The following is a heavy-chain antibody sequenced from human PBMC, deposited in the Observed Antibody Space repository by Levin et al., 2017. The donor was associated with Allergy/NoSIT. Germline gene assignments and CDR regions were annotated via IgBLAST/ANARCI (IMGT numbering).Heavy chain of an antibody. CDR3: AREPTGALYDPFDY. V-gene: IGHV1-2*02. CDR1: GYTFTGYY. Sequence: GESLKISCKASGYTFTGYYMHWVRQAPGQGLEWMGWINPNSGGTNYAQKFQGRVTMTRDTSISTAYMELSRLRSDDTAVYYCAREPTGALYDPFDYWGQGTLVTVSS. J-gene: IGHJ4*02. CDR2: INPNSGGT. D-gene: IGHD2-2*02.